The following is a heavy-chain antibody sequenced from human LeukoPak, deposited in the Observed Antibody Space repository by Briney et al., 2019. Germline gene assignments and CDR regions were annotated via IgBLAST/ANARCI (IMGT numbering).Heavy chain of an antibody. J-gene: IGHJ4*02. CDR1: GFNFGVVA. V-gene: IGHV3-49*03. CDR2: IRLREYGGTA. Sequence: GGSLRLSCATSGFNFGVVAMDWIRQAPGKGLEWVGFIRLREYGGTAEYAASVNGRFAISRDDSKSIVYLQMNDLRTEDTGVYYCARERAGDVDYWGLGTLVTVSS. CDR3: ARERAGDVDY.